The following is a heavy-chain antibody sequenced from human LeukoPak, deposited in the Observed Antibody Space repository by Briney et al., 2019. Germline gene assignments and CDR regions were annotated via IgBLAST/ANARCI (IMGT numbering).Heavy chain of an antibody. V-gene: IGHV3-33*01. CDR1: GFTFSNHD. Sequence: GGSLRLSCAASGFTFSNHDMHWVRQAPGKGLEWVAVIWYDGNNKYYADSVKGRFTISRDNSKNTLYLQMNSLRAEDTAVYYCARSTSSEYDIYHFDYWGQGTLVTVSS. D-gene: IGHD3-9*01. CDR2: IWYDGNNK. CDR3: ARSTSSEYDIYHFDY. J-gene: IGHJ4*02.